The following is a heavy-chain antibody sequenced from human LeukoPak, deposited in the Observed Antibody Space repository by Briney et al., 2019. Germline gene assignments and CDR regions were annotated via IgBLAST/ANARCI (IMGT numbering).Heavy chain of an antibody. CDR3: ARQNGEFIYYFDY. D-gene: IGHD3-10*01. Sequence: GRSLRLSCAASGFTFDDYAMHWVRQAPGKGLEWVSVIYSGGSTYYADSVKGRFTISRDNSKNTLYLQMNSLRAEDTAVYYSARQNGEFIYYFDYWGQGTLVTVSS. CDR2: IYSGGST. CDR1: GFTFDDYA. J-gene: IGHJ4*02. V-gene: IGHV3-53*01.